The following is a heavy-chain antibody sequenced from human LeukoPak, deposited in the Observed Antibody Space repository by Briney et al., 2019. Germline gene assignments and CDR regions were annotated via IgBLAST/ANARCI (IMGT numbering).Heavy chain of an antibody. J-gene: IGHJ1*01. CDR2: INPSGGST. Sequence: ASVKVSCKASGYTFTSYYMHWVRQAPGQGLEWMGIINPSGGSTSYAQKFQGRVTKTRDTSTSTVYMELSSLRSEDTAVYYCAAEWELLSFQHWGQGTLVTVSS. CDR1: GYTFTSYY. CDR3: AAEWELLSFQH. D-gene: IGHD1-26*01. V-gene: IGHV1-46*01.